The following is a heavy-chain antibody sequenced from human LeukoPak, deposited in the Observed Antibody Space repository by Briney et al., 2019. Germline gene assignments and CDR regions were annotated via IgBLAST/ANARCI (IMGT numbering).Heavy chain of an antibody. V-gene: IGHV1-46*01. CDR1: GYTFTSYY. Sequence: ASVKVSCKASGYTFTSYYMHWVRQAPGQGLEWMGIINPNVGSTTYAQKFQGRVTMTSDTSTSTVYMELSSLRSEDTAVYYCARHLATPVVTPLAWGQGTLVPVSS. D-gene: IGHD4-23*01. CDR2: INPNVGST. CDR3: ARHLATPVVTPLA. J-gene: IGHJ5*02.